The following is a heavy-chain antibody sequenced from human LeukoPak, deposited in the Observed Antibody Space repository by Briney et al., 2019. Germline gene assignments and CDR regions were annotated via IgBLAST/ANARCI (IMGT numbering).Heavy chain of an antibody. J-gene: IGHJ6*03. V-gene: IGHV3-69-1*01. CDR3: AKGTATYYYGSGSSDYYYMDV. CDR2: ISSSGPI. D-gene: IGHD3-10*01. Sequence: GGSLRLSCAASAFTFSDYYMSWIRQAPGKGLEWISYISSSGPIWYADSVKGRFTISRDNSKNTLYLQMNSLRAEDAAVYYCAKGTATYYYGSGSSDYYYMDVWAKGPRSPSP. CDR1: AFTFSDYY.